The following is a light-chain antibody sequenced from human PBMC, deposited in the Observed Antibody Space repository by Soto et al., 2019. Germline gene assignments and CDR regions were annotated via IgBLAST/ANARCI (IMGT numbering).Light chain of an antibody. J-gene: IGKJ1*01. CDR3: QQYYSYST. CDR2: AAS. Sequence: AIRMTQSPSSLSASTGDRVTITCRASQGISSYLAWYQQKPGKAPKLLIYAASTLQSGVPSRFSGSGSGTGFTPTLNCLQSEDFANYYCQQYYSYSTFGQGTKVEIK. V-gene: IGKV1-8*01. CDR1: QGISSY.